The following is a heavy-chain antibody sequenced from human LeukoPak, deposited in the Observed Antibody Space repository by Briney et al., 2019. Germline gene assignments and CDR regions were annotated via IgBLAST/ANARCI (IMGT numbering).Heavy chain of an antibody. V-gene: IGHV3-74*01. D-gene: IGHD3-16*01. Sequence: GGSLRLSCAASGFTFSSYWMHWVRKAPGKGLVWVSRINSDGSSTSYADSVKGRFTISRDNVKNTLYLQMNSLRAEDTAVYYCARDGPSSFGYFDYWGQGTLVTVSS. CDR3: ARDGPSSFGYFDY. J-gene: IGHJ4*02. CDR2: INSDGSST. CDR1: GFTFSSYW.